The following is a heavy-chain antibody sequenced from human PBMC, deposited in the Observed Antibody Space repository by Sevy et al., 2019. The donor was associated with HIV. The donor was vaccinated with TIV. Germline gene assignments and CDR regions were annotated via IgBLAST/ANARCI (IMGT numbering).Heavy chain of an antibody. V-gene: IGHV3-30-3*01. CDR2: ISQTYDGSKK. J-gene: IGHJ4*02. Sequence: GGSLRLSCAASGFTFGSYTLHWVRQAPGKGLEWVALISQTYDGSKKYYIDSVQGRFTISRDNSKNTLYLQMDSLRPEDTAVYYCARDNSGYFFFDYWGQGTLVTVFS. CDR3: ARDNSGYFFFDY. D-gene: IGHD3-22*01. CDR1: GFTFGSYT.